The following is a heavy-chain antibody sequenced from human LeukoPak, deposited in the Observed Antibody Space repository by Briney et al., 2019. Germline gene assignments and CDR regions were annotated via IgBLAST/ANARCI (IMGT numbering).Heavy chain of an antibody. CDR1: GDSISNNY. CDR2: IIYTSGNT. CDR3: ARYEAVAGNFDY. V-gene: IGHV4-4*07. J-gene: IGHJ4*02. Sequence: PSETLSLTCSVSGDSISNNYWSWIRQPAGKGLEWIARIIYTSGNTDYNPSLKSRVTISVDTSKNQFSLKLSSVTAADTAVYYCARYEAVAGNFDYWGQGTLVTVSS. D-gene: IGHD6-19*01.